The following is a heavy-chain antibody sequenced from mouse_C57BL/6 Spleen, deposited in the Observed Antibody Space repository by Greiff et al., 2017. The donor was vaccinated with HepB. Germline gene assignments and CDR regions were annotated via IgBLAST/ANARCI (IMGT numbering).Heavy chain of an antibody. V-gene: IGHV1-52*01. CDR3: ARGKYCNDEDY. CDR1: GYTFTSYW. J-gene: IGHJ2*01. D-gene: IGHD2-10*02. Sequence: QVQLQQPGAELVRPGSSVKLSCKTSGYTFTSYWMHWVKQRPIQGLEWIGNIDPSDSETHYNQKFKDKATVTGDKSSSTTYMQLSSLTSEDSAVYYCARGKYCNDEDYWGQGTTLTVSS. CDR2: IDPSDSET.